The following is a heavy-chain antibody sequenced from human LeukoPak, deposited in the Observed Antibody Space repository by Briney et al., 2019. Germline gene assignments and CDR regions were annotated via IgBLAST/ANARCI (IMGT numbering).Heavy chain of an antibody. D-gene: IGHD5-24*01. Sequence: SETLSLTCTVSGGSISSYYWSWIRQPPGKGLEWIGYIYYSGSTNYNPSLKSRVTISVDTSKNQFSLKLSSVTAADTAVYYCARPRRDGYNPDAFDIWGQGTMVTVSS. J-gene: IGHJ3*02. V-gene: IGHV4-59*08. CDR2: IYYSGST. CDR3: ARPRRDGYNPDAFDI. CDR1: GGSISSYY.